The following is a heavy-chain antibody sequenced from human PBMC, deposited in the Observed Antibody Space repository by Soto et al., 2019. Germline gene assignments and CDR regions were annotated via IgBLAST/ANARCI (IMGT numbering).Heavy chain of an antibody. J-gene: IGHJ6*02. CDR1: GYTFTSYD. CDR2: MNPNSGNT. CDR3: ARVGGFGDVYYYGMDV. D-gene: IGHD3-10*01. V-gene: IGHV1-8*01. Sequence: ASVEGLCKASGYTFTSYDINWVRQATGQGLEWMGWMNPNSGNTGYAQKFQGRVTMTRNTSISTAYMELSSLRSEDTAVYYCARVGGFGDVYYYGMDVWGQGTTVTVSS.